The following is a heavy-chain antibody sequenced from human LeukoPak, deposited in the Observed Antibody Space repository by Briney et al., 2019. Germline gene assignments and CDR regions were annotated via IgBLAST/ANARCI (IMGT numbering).Heavy chain of an antibody. J-gene: IGHJ4*02. D-gene: IGHD5-12*01. V-gene: IGHV1-18*01. CDR2: ISAYNGNT. CDR3: ARDSKLLATLFDY. CDR1: GYTFTSYA. Sequence: ASVKVSCKASGYTFTSYAMHWVRQAPGQRLEWMGWISAYNGNTNYAQKLQGRVTMTTDTSTSAAYMELRSLRSDDTAVYHCARDSKLLATLFDYWGQGTLVTVSS.